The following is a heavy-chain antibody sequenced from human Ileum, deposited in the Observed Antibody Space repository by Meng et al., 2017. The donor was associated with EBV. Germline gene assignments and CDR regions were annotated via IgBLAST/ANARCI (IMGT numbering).Heavy chain of an antibody. D-gene: IGHD4-17*01. V-gene: IGHV4-4*02. J-gene: IGHJ4*02. Sequence: QVPLQEAGPGLVEPSGTLSLPCAVSGDSISSNNWWSWVRQPPGKGLEWIGEIYHSGSTNYNPSFKSRVTMSVDKSKNQISLNLSSVTAADTAVYYCASGRDYAWHSWGRGTLVTVSS. CDR1: GDSISSNNW. CDR3: ASGRDYAWHS. CDR2: IYHSGST.